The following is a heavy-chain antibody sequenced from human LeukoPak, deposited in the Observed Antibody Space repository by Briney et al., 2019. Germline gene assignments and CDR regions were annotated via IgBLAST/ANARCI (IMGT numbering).Heavy chain of an antibody. J-gene: IGHJ4*02. CDR2: ASSSGNT. Sequence: PSETLSLTCTVSGGSITTTTYYWDWIRQPPGKGLEWIASASSSGNTYSNPSLMSRVITSVDTSKNQFYLSLASVTAADTAVYYCARRQDGHDYWGQGTLVTVSS. CDR3: ARRQDGHDY. V-gene: IGHV4-39*01. CDR1: GGSITTTTYY.